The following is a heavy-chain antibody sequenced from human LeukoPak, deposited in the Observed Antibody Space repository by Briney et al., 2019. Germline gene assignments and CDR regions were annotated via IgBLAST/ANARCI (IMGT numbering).Heavy chain of an antibody. V-gene: IGHV4-4*03. CDR2: IYHSGST. CDR3: ARDGGAGELSLLDY. CDR1: GGSISSSNW. D-gene: IGHD3-16*02. Sequence: SPETLSLTCAVSGGSISSSNWWSWVRQPPGKGLEWIGEIYHSGSTNYNPSLKSRVTISVDKSKNQFSLKLSSVTAADTAVYYCARDGGAGELSLLDYWGQGTLVTVSS. J-gene: IGHJ4*02.